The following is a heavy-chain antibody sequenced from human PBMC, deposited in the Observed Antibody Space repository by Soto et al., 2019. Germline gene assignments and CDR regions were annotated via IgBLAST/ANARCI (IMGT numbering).Heavy chain of an antibody. J-gene: IGHJ4*02. Sequence: PSDTLSLTCAVFGASFSGYYWSWIRQPPGKGLEWIGEINHSGSTNYNPSLKSRVTISVDTSKNQFSLKLSSVTAAVTAEYYCERGGSISRSWDGDFDYWGQGTLVTVSS. D-gene: IGHD6-13*01. V-gene: IGHV4-34*01. CDR3: ERGGSISRSWDGDFDY. CDR2: INHSGST. CDR1: GASFSGYY.